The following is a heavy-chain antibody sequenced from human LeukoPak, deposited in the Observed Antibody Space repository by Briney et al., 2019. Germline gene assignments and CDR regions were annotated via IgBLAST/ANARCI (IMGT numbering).Heavy chain of an antibody. V-gene: IGHV5-51*02. D-gene: IGHD5-24*01. CDR3: ARQDGSALYYFDY. CDR2: IYPGDSDI. J-gene: IGHJ4*02. CDR1: GYSFSSYW. Sequence: GESLKISCKGSGYSFSSYWSAWVRQMPGKGLEWMGIIYPGDSDIRYSPSFQGQVTISADKSISTAYLQWSSLKASDTAMYYCARQDGSALYYFDYWGQGTLVTVSS.